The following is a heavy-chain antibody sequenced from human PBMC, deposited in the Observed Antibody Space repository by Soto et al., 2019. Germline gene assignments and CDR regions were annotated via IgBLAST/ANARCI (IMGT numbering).Heavy chain of an antibody. CDR2: MNPNSGNT. CDR1: GYTLTSYD. CDR3: ARVVYYDFWSGYLGWLDP. V-gene: IGHV1-8*01. Sequence: ASVKVSCKASGYTLTSYDINWVRQATGQGLEWMGWMNPNSGNTGYAQKFQGRVTMTRNTSISTACMELSSLRSEDTAVYYCARVVYYDFWSGYLGWLDPWGQGTLVTVSS. D-gene: IGHD3-3*01. J-gene: IGHJ5*02.